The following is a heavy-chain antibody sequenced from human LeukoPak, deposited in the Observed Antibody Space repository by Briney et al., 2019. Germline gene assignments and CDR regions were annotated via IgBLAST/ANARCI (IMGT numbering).Heavy chain of an antibody. CDR2: IDSDASIT. D-gene: IGHD6-19*01. J-gene: IGHJ3*01. Sequence: PGGSLRLSCAASGFTFSSHWMHWVRQAPGKGLVWVSRIDSDASITSYADSVKGRFTISRDNARNTLYLQMNSLSAEDTAVYYCARDIGTSGWDDALDLWGQGTMVTVS. V-gene: IGHV3-74*01. CDR1: GFTFSSHW. CDR3: ARDIGTSGWDDALDL.